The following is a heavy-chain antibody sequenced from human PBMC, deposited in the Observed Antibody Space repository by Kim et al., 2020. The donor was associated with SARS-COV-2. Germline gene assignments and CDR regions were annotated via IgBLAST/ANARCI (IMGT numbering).Heavy chain of an antibody. D-gene: IGHD6-19*01. CDR2: IYSGGSGT. J-gene: IGHJ4*02. CDR1: GFTFSTYA. V-gene: IGHV3-23*03. Sequence: GGSLRLSCAASGFTFSTYAMSWVRQAPGMGLEWVSTIYSGGSGTFYADSVKGRFTISRDDSKSTLYLKINSLRAEETPGNYCATTTSGWILEYCGQGTM. CDR3: ATTTSGWILEY.